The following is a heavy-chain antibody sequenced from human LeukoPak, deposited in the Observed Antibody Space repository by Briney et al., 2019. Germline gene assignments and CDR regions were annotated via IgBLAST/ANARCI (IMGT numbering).Heavy chain of an antibody. Sequence: ALVKPSCKASGYTFTSYEINSEREATGHGLEWRGWMNHNSGKKGHAQKIHGRVTMTRNTSKRTAYMVLSSLRSADTAVYYCARVRSRGTIFGLVSSTNYYYYMDVWGKGTTVTVS. CDR1: GYTFTSYE. D-gene: IGHD3-3*01. J-gene: IGHJ6*03. V-gene: IGHV1-8*01. CDR3: ARVRSRGTIFGLVSSTNYYYYMDV. CDR2: MNHNSGKK.